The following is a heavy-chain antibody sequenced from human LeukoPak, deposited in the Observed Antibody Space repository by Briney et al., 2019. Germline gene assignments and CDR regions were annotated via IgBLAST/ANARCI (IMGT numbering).Heavy chain of an antibody. J-gene: IGHJ4*02. CDR1: GGSISSYY. V-gene: IGHV4-59*12. CDR3: AASGGRRYSYGNFDY. Sequence: SETLSLTCTVSGGSISSYYWSWIRQPPGKGLEWIGYIYYSGSTNYNPSLKSRVTISVDTSKNQFSLKLSSVTAADTAVYYCAASGGRRYSYGNFDYWGQGTLVTVSS. CDR2: IYYSGST. D-gene: IGHD5-18*01.